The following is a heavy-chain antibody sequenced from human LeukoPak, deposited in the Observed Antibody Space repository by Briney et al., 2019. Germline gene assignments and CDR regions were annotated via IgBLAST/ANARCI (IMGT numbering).Heavy chain of an antibody. CDR2: IWFDGSDK. CDR3: ACDYGGNSGVDY. D-gene: IGHD4-23*01. Sequence: GGSLRLSCAASGFTFSSYGMHWVRQAPGKGLEWATFIWFDGSDKYYADSVKGRFTISRDNSKNTLYLQMNSLRAEDTAVYYCACDYGGNSGVDYWGQGTLVTVSS. CDR1: GFTFSSYG. J-gene: IGHJ4*02. V-gene: IGHV3-30*02.